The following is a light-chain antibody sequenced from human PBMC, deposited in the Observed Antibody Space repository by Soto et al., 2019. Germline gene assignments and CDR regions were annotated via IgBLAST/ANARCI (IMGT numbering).Light chain of an antibody. CDR1: SSDVGDYDY. V-gene: IGLV2-14*03. CDR2: DVS. CDR3: SSYSSSGTHYV. Sequence: QSVLTQPASVSGSPGQSITISCTGSSSDVGDYDYVAWYQQHPYKAPKLLIFDVSSRPSGVSNRFSGSKSGSTASLPISGLQAEDEADYFCSSYSSSGTHYVFGTGTKLNFL. J-gene: IGLJ1*01.